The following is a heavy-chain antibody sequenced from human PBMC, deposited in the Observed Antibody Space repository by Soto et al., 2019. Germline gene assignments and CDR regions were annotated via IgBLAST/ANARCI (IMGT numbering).Heavy chain of an antibody. V-gene: IGHV4-59*01. Sequence: QVQLQESGPGLVKPLETLSLTCTVPGGSITSYYWTWVRQPPGKGLEWIGYIYYNGNINYNPSLKSRLTISLDTSKNQFSLRLSSGTAADTAVYYCATGRVYFDSEYWGQGTLVTVSS. J-gene: IGHJ4*02. D-gene: IGHD3-9*01. CDR2: IYYNGNI. CDR3: ATGRVYFDSEY. CDR1: GGSITSYY.